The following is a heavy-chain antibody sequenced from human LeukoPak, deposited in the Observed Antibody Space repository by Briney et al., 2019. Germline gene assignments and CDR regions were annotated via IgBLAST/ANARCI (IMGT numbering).Heavy chain of an antibody. J-gene: IGHJ4*02. Sequence: GGSLRLSCAASGFTFRSKGFPWSPQAPARGLGGGAFIRYDGSNKYYADSVKGRSTISRDNSKNTLYLQMNSLRAEDTAVYYCAKDHRGITGTLFDYWGQGTLVTVSS. CDR1: GFTFRSKG. V-gene: IGHV3-30*02. CDR3: AKDHRGITGTLFDY. D-gene: IGHD1-20*01. CDR2: IRYDGSNK.